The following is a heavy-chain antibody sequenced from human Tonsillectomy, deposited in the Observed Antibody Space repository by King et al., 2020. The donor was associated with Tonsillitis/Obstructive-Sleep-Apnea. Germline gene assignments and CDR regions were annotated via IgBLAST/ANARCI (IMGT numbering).Heavy chain of an antibody. CDR2: IRYDGTNK. CDR3: ARDPYCSSNSSYDFDY. Sequence: QVQLVESGGGVVQPGRSLSLSCAASGFTFSTCGMHWVRQAPGKGLDWVALIRYDGTNKYYADSVKGRFSISRDNSKNTLYLQMNSLRAEDTAVYYCARDPYCSSNSSYDFDYWGRGTLAT. J-gene: IGHJ4*02. V-gene: IGHV3-33*01. CDR1: GFTFSTCG. D-gene: IGHD2-2*01.